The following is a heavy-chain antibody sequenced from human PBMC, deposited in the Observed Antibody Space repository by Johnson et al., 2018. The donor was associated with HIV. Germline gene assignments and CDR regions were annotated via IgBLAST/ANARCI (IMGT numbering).Heavy chain of an antibody. CDR3: ARDGRDWITRGSFDV. J-gene: IGHJ3*01. D-gene: IGHD3/OR15-3a*01. CDR1: GFTFSSYA. CDR2: ISYDANNK. V-gene: IGHV3-30*04. Sequence: QVQLVESGGGVVQPEKSLRLSCAASGFTFSSYALHWVRQAPGKGLVWVAVISYDANNKYYAAAAKGRFTMSRDNSKSTLNLQMNGLRAEDTAVYYCARDGRDWITRGSFDVWGQGTVVTVSA.